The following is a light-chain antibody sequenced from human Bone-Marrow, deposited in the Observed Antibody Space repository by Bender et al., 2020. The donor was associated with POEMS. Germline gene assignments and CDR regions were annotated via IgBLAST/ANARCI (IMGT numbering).Light chain of an antibody. CDR3: QSWGSNTAV. CDR1: ALPNQY. V-gene: IGLV3-1*01. CDR2: QDT. J-gene: IGLJ2*01. Sequence: SYELTQPPSVSVSPGQTARITCSGDALPNQYAYWYQQKPGQSPVVVIYQDTKRPSGIPERFSGSTSGNTASLTISGTQTMDEADYYCQSWGSNTAVFGGGTKLTVL.